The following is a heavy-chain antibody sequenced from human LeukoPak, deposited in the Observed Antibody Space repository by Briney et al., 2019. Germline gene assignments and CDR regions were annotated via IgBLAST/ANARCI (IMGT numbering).Heavy chain of an antibody. V-gene: IGHV1-8*01. D-gene: IGHD3-22*01. CDR1: GYTFTSYD. CDR3: ARCGIYYDSIVYYPHWFDP. J-gene: IGHJ5*02. Sequence: GASVTVSCKASGYTFTSYDINWVRQAPGQGLEWMGWMNPNRGNTDYAQKLKGRVTMTRNTSISTAYMELISLRSEDTAVYYCARCGIYYDSIVYYPHWFDPWGQGTLVTVSS. CDR2: MNPNRGNT.